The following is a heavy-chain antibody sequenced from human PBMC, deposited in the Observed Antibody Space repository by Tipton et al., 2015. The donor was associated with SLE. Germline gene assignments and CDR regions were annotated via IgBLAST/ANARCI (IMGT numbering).Heavy chain of an antibody. CDR2: IYYSGNT. Sequence: GLVKPSETLSLNCTVSGGSISSRSYYWAWIRQPPGKGLEWIGSIYYSGNTYYNPSLRSRVTISIDTSKNQFSLKLTSVTAADSAVYYCARDRDGDYGDIFDVWGQGTMVTVSS. CDR3: ARDRDGDYGDIFDV. V-gene: IGHV4-39*07. CDR1: GGSISSRSYY. J-gene: IGHJ3*01. D-gene: IGHD4-17*01.